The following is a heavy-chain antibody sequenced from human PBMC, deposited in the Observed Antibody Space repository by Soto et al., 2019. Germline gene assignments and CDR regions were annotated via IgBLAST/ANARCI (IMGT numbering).Heavy chain of an antibody. V-gene: IGHV3-21*01. CDR1: GFTFSSYS. CDR2: ISSSSSYI. J-gene: IGHJ6*03. D-gene: IGHD3-3*01. Sequence: ESGGGLVKPGGSLRLSCAASGFTFSSYSMNWVRQAPGKGLEWVSSISSSSSYIYYADSVKGRFTISRDNAKNSLYLQMNSLRAEDTAVYYCARDEIFSYRSYMDVWGKGTTVTVSS. CDR3: ARDEIFSYRSYMDV.